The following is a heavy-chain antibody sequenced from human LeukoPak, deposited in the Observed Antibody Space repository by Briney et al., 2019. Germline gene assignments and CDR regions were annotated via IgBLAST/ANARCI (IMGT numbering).Heavy chain of an antibody. CDR2: IYYSGST. D-gene: IGHD5-18*01. CDR3: ARSDTAMVLYYFDY. CDR1: GGSISSYY. J-gene: IGHJ4*02. V-gene: IGHV4-59*01. Sequence: PSETLSLTCTVSGGSISSYYWSWIRQPPGKGLEWIGYIYYSGSTNYNPSLKSRVTISVDTSKNQFSLKLSSVTAADTAVYYCARSDTAMVLYYFDYWGQGTLVTVSS.